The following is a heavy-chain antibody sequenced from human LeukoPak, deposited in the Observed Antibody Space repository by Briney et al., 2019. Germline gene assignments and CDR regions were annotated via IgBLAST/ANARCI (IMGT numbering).Heavy chain of an antibody. Sequence: PGGSLRLSCAASGFTFSSYGMHWVRQAPGKGLEWVAFIRYDGSSKYYADSVKGRFTISRDNSKNTLYLQMNSLRAEDTAVYYCARVGAVAGTAYFDYWGQGTLVTVSS. D-gene: IGHD6-19*01. CDR3: ARVGAVAGTAYFDY. J-gene: IGHJ4*02. V-gene: IGHV3-30*02. CDR1: GFTFSSYG. CDR2: IRYDGSSK.